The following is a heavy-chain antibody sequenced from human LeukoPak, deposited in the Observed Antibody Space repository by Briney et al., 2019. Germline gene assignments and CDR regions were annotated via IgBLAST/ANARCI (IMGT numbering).Heavy chain of an antibody. Sequence: GASPRLSCAASGFTFTSYAMTWVRQAPGKGLEWVSAISGGGASTYYADPLKGRFTISRDSSKNTLYLQMSSLRAEDTAVYYCAKARVRGVILPFDYWGQGALVTVSS. CDR3: AKARVRGVILPFDY. V-gene: IGHV3-23*01. CDR1: GFTFTSYA. CDR2: ISGGGAST. D-gene: IGHD3-10*01. J-gene: IGHJ4*02.